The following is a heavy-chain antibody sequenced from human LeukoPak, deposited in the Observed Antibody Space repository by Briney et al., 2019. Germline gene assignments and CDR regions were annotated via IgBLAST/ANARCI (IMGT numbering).Heavy chain of an antibody. D-gene: IGHD2-2*01. J-gene: IGHJ1*01. V-gene: IGHV1-24*01. CDR3: ATPPAGSSSEYFQH. CDR2: FDPEDGET. CDR1: GYTLTELS. Sequence: ASVKVSCKVSGYTLTELSMHWVRQAPGKGLEWTGGFDPEDGETIYAQKFQGRVTMTEDTSTDTAYMELSSLRSEDTAVYYCATPPAGSSSEYFQHWGQGTLVTVSS.